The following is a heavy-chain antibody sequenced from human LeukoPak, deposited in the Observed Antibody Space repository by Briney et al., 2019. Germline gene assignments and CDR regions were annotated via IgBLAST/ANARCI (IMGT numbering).Heavy chain of an antibody. Sequence: TGGSLRLSCAASGFTISTYPMSWVRQAPGKGLEWVSAISGSGGSTYYADSVKGRFTISRDNSKNTLHLQMNSLRAEDTAVYYCAKDRGDSSGYYYIYFDYWGQGTLVTVSS. J-gene: IGHJ4*02. D-gene: IGHD3-22*01. V-gene: IGHV3-23*01. CDR3: AKDRGDSSGYYYIYFDY. CDR2: ISGSGGST. CDR1: GFTISTYP.